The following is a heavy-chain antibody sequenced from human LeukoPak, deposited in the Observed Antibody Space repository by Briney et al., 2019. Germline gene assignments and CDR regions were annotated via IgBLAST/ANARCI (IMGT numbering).Heavy chain of an antibody. CDR2: IFDSGTT. D-gene: IGHD6-19*01. V-gene: IGHV4-39*01. J-gene: IGHJ4*02. Sequence: SVTLSLTCTVSGTSISSRNYYWGWIRQPPGKGLEWIGSIFDSGTTYYNPSLKSRVTISVDTSKNQFSLKLRSVTAADTAVYYCAGRTIAVSKDAFDYWGQGTLVTVSS. CDR1: GTSISSRNYY. CDR3: AGRTIAVSKDAFDY.